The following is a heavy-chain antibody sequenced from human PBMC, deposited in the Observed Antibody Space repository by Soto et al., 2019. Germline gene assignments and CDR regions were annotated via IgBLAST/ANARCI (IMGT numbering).Heavy chain of an antibody. Sequence: ASVKVSCKASGYTFTSYGMSWVRQAPGQGLEWMGWISNYNGNTNYAQKVQGRVIMTTDTSPSTTYMELRSLRSDDTAVYYCARGPRYCSSTRCFSGVTWFDPGAREPWSPSPQ. D-gene: IGHD2-2*01. CDR1: GYTFTSYG. CDR2: ISNYNGNT. CDR3: ARGPRYCSSTRCFSGVTWFDP. V-gene: IGHV1-18*04. J-gene: IGHJ5*02.